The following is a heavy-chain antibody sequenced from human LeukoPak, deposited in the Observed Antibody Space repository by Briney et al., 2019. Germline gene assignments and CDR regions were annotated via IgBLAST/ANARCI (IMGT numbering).Heavy chain of an antibody. J-gene: IGHJ2*01. CDR2: IIPIFGTT. CDR1: GGTFNYNG. Sequence: SVKVSCRASGGTFNYNGISWVRQAPGQGLEWLGGIIPIFGTTNYPQKFQDRVTIGADESRSTALVELRSLRYEDTAVYFCARYRVSARISYWYFDLWGPGTLVTVSS. D-gene: IGHD3-10*01. CDR3: ARYRVSARISYWYFDL. V-gene: IGHV1-69*13.